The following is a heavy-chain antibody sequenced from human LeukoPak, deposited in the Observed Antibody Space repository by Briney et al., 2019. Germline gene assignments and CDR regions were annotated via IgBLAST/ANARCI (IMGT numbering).Heavy chain of an antibody. V-gene: IGHV1-18*01. J-gene: IGHJ5*02. CDR2: ISAYNGNT. CDR1: GYTFTSYG. CDR3: ARENPRITTFPDRRGGWFDP. D-gene: IGHD3-3*01. Sequence: ASVKVSCKASGYTFTSYGISWVRQAPGQGLEWMGWISAYNGNTNYAQKLQGRVTMTTDTSTSTAYMELSRLRSDDTAVYYCARENPRITTFPDRRGGWFDPWGQGTLVTVSS.